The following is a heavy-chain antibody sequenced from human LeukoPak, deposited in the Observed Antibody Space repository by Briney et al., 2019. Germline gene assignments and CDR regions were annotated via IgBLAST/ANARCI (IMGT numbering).Heavy chain of an antibody. J-gene: IGHJ4*02. CDR2: IYYSGST. CDR3: ARDEIAAAGYFDY. Sequence: SETLSLICAVSGDSISTNHWWSWVRQPPGKGLEWIGYIYYSGSTYYNPSLKSRVTISVDTSKNQFSLKLSSVTAADTAVYYCARDEIAAAGYFDYWGQGTLVTVSS. CDR1: GDSISTNHW. D-gene: IGHD6-13*01. V-gene: IGHV4-4*02.